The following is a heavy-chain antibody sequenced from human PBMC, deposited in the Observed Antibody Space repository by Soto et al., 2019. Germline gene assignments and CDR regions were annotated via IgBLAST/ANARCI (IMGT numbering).Heavy chain of an antibody. CDR1: SCSISSDDSY. CDR3: ARDPPEDSRGYFALDM. J-gene: IGHJ3*02. D-gene: IGHD3-22*01. CDR2: IYYGGTT. Sequence: PSETLSLTCTVSSCSISSDDSYWSWIRQPPGKGLEWIGYIYYGGTTYYNPSLKSRATISVDTSKNQFSLKLSSVTVADTAVYYCARDPPEDSRGYFALDMWGQGTMVT. V-gene: IGHV4-30-4*01.